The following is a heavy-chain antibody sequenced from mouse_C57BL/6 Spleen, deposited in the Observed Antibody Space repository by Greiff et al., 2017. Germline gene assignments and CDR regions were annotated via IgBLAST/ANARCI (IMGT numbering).Heavy chain of an antibody. J-gene: IGHJ1*03. CDR3: TRGGYSNYPYWYFDV. V-gene: IGHV1-15*01. CDR1: GYTFTDYE. Sequence: QVQLKQSGAELVRPGASVTLSCKASGYTFTDYEMHWVKQTPVHGLEWIGAIDPETGGTAYNQKFKGKAILTADKSSSTAYMELRSLTSEDSAVYYCTRGGYSNYPYWYFDVWGTGTTVTVSS. CDR2: IDPETGGT. D-gene: IGHD2-5*01.